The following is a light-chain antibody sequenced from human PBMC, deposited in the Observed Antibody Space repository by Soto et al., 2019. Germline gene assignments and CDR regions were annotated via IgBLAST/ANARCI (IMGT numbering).Light chain of an antibody. Sequence: QSVLTQPASVSGSPGQSITISCAGNRSDVGGNTYVSWYQQHPGKAPKLMIYDVSNRLSGVSNRFSGSKSGNTASLTISGLQAEDEADYYCTSYTSSSTPYVFGGGTKVTV. CDR1: RSDVGGNTY. CDR3: TSYTSSSTPYV. J-gene: IGLJ1*01. CDR2: DVS. V-gene: IGLV2-14*01.